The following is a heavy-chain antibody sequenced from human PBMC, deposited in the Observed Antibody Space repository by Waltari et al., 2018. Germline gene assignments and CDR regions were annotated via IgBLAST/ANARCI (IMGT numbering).Heavy chain of an antibody. CDR3: TMAPDVPVRPTWG. D-gene: IGHD7-27*01. V-gene: IGHV3-21*06. Sequence: EVQLVESGGGLVKPGGSLRLSCAASGLPFSLFRMNWVRQAPGRGLEWVSTISSSGSYIYYADSVKGRFTISRDNAKNSVYLQMNSLRVDDTAVYYCTMAPDVPVRPTWGWGQGSLVTVSS. CDR1: GLPFSLFR. J-gene: IGHJ4*02. CDR2: ISSSGSYI.